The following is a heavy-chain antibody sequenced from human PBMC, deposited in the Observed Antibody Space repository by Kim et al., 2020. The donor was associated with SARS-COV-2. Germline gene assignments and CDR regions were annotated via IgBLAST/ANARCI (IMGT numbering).Heavy chain of an antibody. CDR2: ISYDGSNK. CDR1: GFTFSSYA. Sequence: GGSLRLSCAASGFTFSSYAMHWVRQAPGRGLEWVAVISYDGSNKYYADSVKGRFTISRDNSKNTLYLQMNSLRAEDTAVYYCARDQGTGYMRYWGQGTLVTVSS. D-gene: IGHD5-12*01. J-gene: IGHJ4*02. CDR3: ARDQGTGYMRY. V-gene: IGHV3-30*04.